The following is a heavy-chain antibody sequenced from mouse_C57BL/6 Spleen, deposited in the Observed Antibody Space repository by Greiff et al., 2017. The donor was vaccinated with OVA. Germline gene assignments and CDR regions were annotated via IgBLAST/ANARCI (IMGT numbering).Heavy chain of an antibody. CDR2: ISNGGGST. J-gene: IGHJ1*03. CDR3: ARGYYGSSLYWYFDV. D-gene: IGHD1-1*01. V-gene: IGHV5-12*01. Sequence: EVKLVESGGGLVQPGGSLKLSCAASGFTFSDYYMYWVRQTPEKRLEWVAYISNGGGSTYYPDTVKGRFTISRDNAKNTLYLQMSRLKSEDTAMYYCARGYYGSSLYWYFDVWGTGTTVTVSS. CDR1: GFTFSDYY.